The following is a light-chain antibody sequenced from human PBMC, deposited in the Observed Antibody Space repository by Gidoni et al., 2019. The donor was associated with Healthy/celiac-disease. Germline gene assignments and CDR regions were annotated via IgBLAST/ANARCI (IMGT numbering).Light chain of an antibody. CDR1: QSVSSSY. V-gene: IGKV3-20*01. Sequence: ELVLTQSPVTLSLSTVERATLSCRASQSVSSSYLAWYQQKPGQPPRLLFYCASRRTTGIPDRFSGSGSGTDFTLTISRLEPDDLAVYYCQQYGSSPTTFGGGTKVEIK. J-gene: IGKJ4*01. CDR2: CAS. CDR3: QQYGSSPTT.